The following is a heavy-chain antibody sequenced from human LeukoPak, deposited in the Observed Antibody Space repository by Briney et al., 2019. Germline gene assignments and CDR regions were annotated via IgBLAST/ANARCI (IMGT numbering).Heavy chain of an antibody. Sequence: GGSLRLSCAASGFTFSSYGMHWVRQAPGKGREWVAVIWYDGSNKYYADSVKGRITISRDNSKNTLYLQMNSLRAEDTAVYYCARDHSGTFDYWGQGTLVTVSS. CDR1: GFTFSSYG. CDR2: IWYDGSNK. CDR3: ARDHSGTFDY. D-gene: IGHD1-14*01. V-gene: IGHV3-33*01. J-gene: IGHJ4*02.